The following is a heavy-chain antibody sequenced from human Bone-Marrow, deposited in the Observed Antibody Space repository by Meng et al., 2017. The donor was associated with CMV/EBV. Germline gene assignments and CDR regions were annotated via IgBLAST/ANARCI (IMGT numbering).Heavy chain of an antibody. J-gene: IGHJ6*02. Sequence: VSVKVSCKASGYYFASYSISWVRQAPGQGLEWMGRSSAYNGDTNYGQKFQGRVTMTTDTSTNTAYMELRSLRSDDTAVYYCARDSRVGATRYYYYGMDVWGQGTTVTIYS. CDR2: SSAYNGDT. CDR3: ARDSRVGATRYYYYGMDV. CDR1: GYYFASYS. V-gene: IGHV1-18*01. D-gene: IGHD1-26*01.